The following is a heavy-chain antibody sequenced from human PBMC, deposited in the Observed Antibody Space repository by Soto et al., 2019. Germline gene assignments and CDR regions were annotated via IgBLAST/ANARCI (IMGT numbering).Heavy chain of an antibody. V-gene: IGHV4-59*08. CDR1: GGSISSYY. D-gene: IGHD3-3*01. Sequence: SETLSLTCTVSGGSISSYYWSWIRQPPGKGLEWIGYIYYSGSTNYNPSLKSRVTISVDTSKNQFSLKLSSVTAADTAVYYCARAKWGSGYYYFDYWGQGTLVTVSS. CDR3: ARAKWGSGYYYFDY. CDR2: IYYSGST. J-gene: IGHJ4*02.